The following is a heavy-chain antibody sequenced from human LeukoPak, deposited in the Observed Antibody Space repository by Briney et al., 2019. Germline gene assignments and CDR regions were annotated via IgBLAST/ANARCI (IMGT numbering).Heavy chain of an antibody. CDR3: ARGHYQLPPILAPYFDY. D-gene: IGHD2-2*01. CDR1: GGSFSGYY. CDR2: INHSGST. Sequence: SETLSLTCAVYGGSFSGYYWSWIRQPPGKGLEWIGEINHSGSTNYNPSLKSRVTISVDASKNQFSLKLSSVTAADTAVYYCARGHYQLPPILAPYFDYWGQGTLVTVSS. J-gene: IGHJ4*02. V-gene: IGHV4-34*01.